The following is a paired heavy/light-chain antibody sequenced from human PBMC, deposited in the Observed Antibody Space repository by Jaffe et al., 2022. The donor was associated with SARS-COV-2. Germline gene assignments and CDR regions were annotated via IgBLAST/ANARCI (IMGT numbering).Light chain of an antibody. V-gene: IGKV3-15*01. J-gene: IGKJ1*01. CDR1: QSLGSD. CDR2: GAS. Sequence: EIVMTQSPATLSVSPGERATLSCRASQSLGSDLAWYQQKPGQAPRLLIYGASTRATDIPARFSGSGFGTEFTLTISSLESEDFAVYYCQQYNNWPETFGQGTKVEIK. CDR3: QQYNNWPET.
Heavy chain of an antibody. D-gene: IGHD6-25*01. CDR2: IYYSGST. Sequence: QVQLQESGPGLVKPSETLSLTCTVSGGSVRSHYWSWIRQPPGKRLEWIAYIYYSGSTYYNPSLKSRVTISVDPSKNQFSLNLTSVTAADTAVYYCARLPAAPYYFDYWGQGTLVTVSS. CDR1: GGSVRSHY. J-gene: IGHJ4*02. CDR3: ARLPAAPYYFDY. V-gene: IGHV4-59*08.